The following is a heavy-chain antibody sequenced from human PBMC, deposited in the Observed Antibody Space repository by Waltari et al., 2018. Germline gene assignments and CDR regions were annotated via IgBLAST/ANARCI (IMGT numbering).Heavy chain of an antibody. CDR1: GFTFSSYG. CDR2: IRYDGSNK. V-gene: IGHV3-30*02. D-gene: IGHD6-19*01. CDR3: AKRGDAVAGTWDNWFDP. J-gene: IGHJ5*02. Sequence: QVQLVESGGGVVQPGGSLRLSCAASGFTFSSYGMHWVRQAPGKGLEWVAFIRYDGSNKYYADSVKGRFTISRDNSKNTLYLQMNSLRAEDTAVYYCAKRGDAVAGTWDNWFDPWGQGTLVTVSS.